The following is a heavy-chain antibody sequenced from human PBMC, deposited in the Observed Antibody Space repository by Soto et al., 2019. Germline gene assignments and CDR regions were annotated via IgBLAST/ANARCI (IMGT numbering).Heavy chain of an antibody. Sequence: QVQLVQSGAEVKKPGASVKVSCKASGYTFTSYGISWVRQAPGQGLEWMGWISAYNGNTNYAQKLQGRVTMTTDTATSTAYMELRSLRSDDTAVYYCARVLRVESYSSVNFDYWGQGTLVTVSS. CDR1: GYTFTSYG. CDR3: ARVLRVESYSSVNFDY. J-gene: IGHJ4*02. CDR2: ISAYNGNT. V-gene: IGHV1-18*01. D-gene: IGHD6-19*01.